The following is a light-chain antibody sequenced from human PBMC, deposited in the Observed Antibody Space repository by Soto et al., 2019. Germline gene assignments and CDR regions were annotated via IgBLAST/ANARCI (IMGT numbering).Light chain of an antibody. CDR1: QGISSN. J-gene: IGKJ5*01. Sequence: DFQLTQSPSFLSASVGDRVTITCRTSQGISSNLAWYQQKPGKAPKLLIYAASTLQSGVPSRFSGSGSGTEFTLTISSLQPEDFATYYCQQFTSYPITFGQGTRLEIK. CDR2: AAS. CDR3: QQFTSYPIT. V-gene: IGKV1-9*01.